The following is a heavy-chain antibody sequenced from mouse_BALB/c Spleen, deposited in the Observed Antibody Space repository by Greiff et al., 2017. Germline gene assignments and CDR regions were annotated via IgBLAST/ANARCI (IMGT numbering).Heavy chain of an antibody. CDR2: ISYDGSN. D-gene: IGHD1-1*01. J-gene: IGHJ2*01. V-gene: IGHV3-6*01. CDR3: ARDLGSSLYYFDY. CDR1: GYSITSGYY. Sequence: DVQLQQSGPGLVKPSQSLSLTCSVTGYSITSGYYWYWIRQFTGNQLEWMDDISYDGSNNYNPSLKNRISITRDPSKNPFFLKLNSVTTEDTATYYCARDLGSSLYYFDYWGQGTTLTVSS.